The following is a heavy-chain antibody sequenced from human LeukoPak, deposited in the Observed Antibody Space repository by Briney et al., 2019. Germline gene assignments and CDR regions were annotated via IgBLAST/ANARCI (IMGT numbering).Heavy chain of an antibody. D-gene: IGHD3-10*01. CDR1: GYTFSGYY. Sequence: GASVKVSCKASGYTFSGYYMHWVRQAPGQGLEWMGWINPNSGGTNYAQKFQGRVTMTRDTSISTAYMELSRLRSDDTAVYYCARDFSYYYGSGSFYWGQGTLVTVSS. V-gene: IGHV1-2*02. CDR3: ARDFSYYYGSGSFY. CDR2: INPNSGGT. J-gene: IGHJ4*02.